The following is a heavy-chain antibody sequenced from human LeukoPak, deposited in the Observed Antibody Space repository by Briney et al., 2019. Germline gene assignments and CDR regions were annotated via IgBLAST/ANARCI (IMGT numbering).Heavy chain of an antibody. CDR2: IYPSDSDT. Sequence: GESLKISCKGSGYSFTSYWIGWVRQMPGKGLEWMGIIYPSDSDTRYSPSFQGQVTISADKSISTAYLQWSSLTASDTAMYYCARPPGGYCSGGSCYSEYYFDYWGQGTLVTVSS. D-gene: IGHD2-15*01. V-gene: IGHV5-51*01. CDR1: GYSFTSYW. J-gene: IGHJ4*02. CDR3: ARPPGGYCSGGSCYSEYYFDY.